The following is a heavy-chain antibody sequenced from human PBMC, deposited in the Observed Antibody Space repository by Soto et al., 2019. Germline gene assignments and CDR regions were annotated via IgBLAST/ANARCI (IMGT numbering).Heavy chain of an antibody. J-gene: IGHJ4*01. CDR2: IWYDGNNK. CDR3: AKNRYSSGWYCFDY. V-gene: IGHV3-33*06. CDR1: GFTFSSYS. Sequence: PGGSLRLSCAAAGFTFSSYSMHWVRQAHGKGLEWVAVIWYDGNNKYYADSVKGRFTISRDNSKNTLYLQINSLRAEDTAVYYCAKNRYSSGWYCFDYWGHGTLVTVSS. D-gene: IGHD6-19*01.